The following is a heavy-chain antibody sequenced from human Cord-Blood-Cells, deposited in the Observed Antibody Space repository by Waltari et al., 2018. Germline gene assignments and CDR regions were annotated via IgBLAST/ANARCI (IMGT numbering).Heavy chain of an antibody. V-gene: IGHV3-30*18. J-gene: IGHJ3*02. CDR2: IWDDGSNK. D-gene: IGHD2-15*01. CDR1: GFTFSSYG. CDR3: AKDSWAGAFDI. Sequence: QVQLVESGGGVVQPGRSLRLSCAASGFTFSSYGMHWVRQAPGKGLEWVAVIWDDGSNKYYADSVKGRFTISRDNSKNTLYLQMNSLRAEDTAMYYCAKDSWAGAFDIWGQGTMVTVSS.